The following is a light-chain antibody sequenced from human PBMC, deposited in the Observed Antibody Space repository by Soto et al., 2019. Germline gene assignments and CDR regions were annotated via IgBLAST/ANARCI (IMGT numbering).Light chain of an antibody. J-gene: IGKJ1*01. CDR3: QHYNNWPPWT. V-gene: IGKV3-15*01. CDR1: QSVSSN. CDR2: RAS. Sequence: EVVMTQSPATLSVSPGERATLSCRASQSVSSNLAWYQQKPGQPPRLLIYRASTRATGIPARFSGSGSRTEFTLTISSLQSEDFAVYYCQHYNNWPPWTFGQGTKVEIK.